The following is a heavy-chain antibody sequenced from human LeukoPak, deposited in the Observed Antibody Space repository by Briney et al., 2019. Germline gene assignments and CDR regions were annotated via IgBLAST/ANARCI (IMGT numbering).Heavy chain of an antibody. CDR3: AKDRVPDSAWTFDM. Sequence: GGSLRLSCATSGFTFNTYTLTWVRQAPGKGLEWLSSMYGDGKKTFYADSVKGRFTISRDSSRSTLYLQMNGLRVEDTALYYCAKDRVPDSAWTFDMWGQGTMVTV. CDR2: MYGDGKKT. D-gene: IGHD3-10*01. J-gene: IGHJ3*02. V-gene: IGHV3-23*05. CDR1: GFTFNTYT.